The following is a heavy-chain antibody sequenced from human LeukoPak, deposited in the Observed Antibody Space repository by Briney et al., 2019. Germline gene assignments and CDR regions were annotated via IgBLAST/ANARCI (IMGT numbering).Heavy chain of an antibody. CDR1: GFTFDDYA. Sequence: PGGSLRLSCAASGFTFDDYAMHWVRQAPGKGLEWVSGISWKSDSIGYADSVRGRFTISRDNAKNSLNLQMNSLRVEDTAVYYCARDRIGWFDYWGQGTLVTVFS. J-gene: IGHJ4*02. D-gene: IGHD2-15*01. CDR2: ISWKSDSI. V-gene: IGHV3-9*01. CDR3: ARDRIGWFDY.